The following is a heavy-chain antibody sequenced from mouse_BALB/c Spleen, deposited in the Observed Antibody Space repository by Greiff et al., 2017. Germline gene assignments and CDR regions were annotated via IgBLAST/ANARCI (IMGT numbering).Heavy chain of an antibody. J-gene: IGHJ1*01. V-gene: IGHV1S29*02. CDR2: IYPYNGGT. CDR3: AREGSSPYWYFDV. D-gene: IGHD1-1*01. CDR1: GYTFTDYN. Sequence: EVKLQQSGPELVKPGASVKISCKASGYTFTDYNMHWVKQSHGKSLEWIGYIYPYNGGTGYNQKFKSKATLTVDNSSSTAYMELRSLTSEDSAVYYCAREGSSPYWYFDVWGAGTTVTVSS.